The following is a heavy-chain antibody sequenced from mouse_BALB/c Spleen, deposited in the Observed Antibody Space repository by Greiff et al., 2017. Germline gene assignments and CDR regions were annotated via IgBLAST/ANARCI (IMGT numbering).Heavy chain of an antibody. CDR3: ARGPNYYGSRPYYAMDY. V-gene: IGHV5-6-5*01. Sequence: EVKLVESGGGLVKPGGSLKLSCAASGFTFSSYAMSWVRQTPEKRLEWVASISSGGSTYYSDSVKGRFTISRDNARNILYLQMSSLRSEDTAMYYCARGPNYYGSRPYYAMDYWGQGTSVTVSS. CDR1: GFTFSSYA. CDR2: ISSGGST. J-gene: IGHJ4*01. D-gene: IGHD1-1*01.